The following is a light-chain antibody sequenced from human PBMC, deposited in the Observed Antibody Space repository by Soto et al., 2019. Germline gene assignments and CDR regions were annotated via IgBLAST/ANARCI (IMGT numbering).Light chain of an antibody. J-gene: IGKJ1*01. CDR3: QQYYRPPPT. CDR1: QSVLYSSNNNNY. Sequence: DIVMTQSPDSLAVSLGERATINCKSSQSVLYSSNNNNYLAWYQQKPGQPTTLLIYWASTRESGVPDRFSGSGSGTDFTLTISSLQAEDVAVYYCQQYYRPPPTFGQGTKVEIK. V-gene: IGKV4-1*01. CDR2: WAS.